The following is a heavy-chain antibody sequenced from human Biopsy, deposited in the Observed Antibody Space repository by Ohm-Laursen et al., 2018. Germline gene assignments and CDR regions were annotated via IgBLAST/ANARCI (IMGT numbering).Heavy chain of an antibody. CDR1: GFTFSTYW. J-gene: IGHJ4*02. V-gene: IGHV3-7*01. D-gene: IGHD2-15*01. Sequence: GSLRLSCSASGFTFSTYWMTWVRQAPGKGLEWVANINQDGSEKYYVDSVKGRFTISRDNAKDSLDLQMSSLRVEDTALYYCASAHQYCSATTCNGGSDFWGQGTLVTVSS. CDR3: ASAHQYCSATTCNGGSDF. CDR2: INQDGSEK.